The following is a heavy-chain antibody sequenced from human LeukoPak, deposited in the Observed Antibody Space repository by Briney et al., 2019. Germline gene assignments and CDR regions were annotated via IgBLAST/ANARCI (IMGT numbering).Heavy chain of an antibody. V-gene: IGHV3-48*02. D-gene: IGHD1-26*01. Sequence: PGGSLRLSCAASGFTFSTYSMNWVRQAPGKGLEWVSYISGGSRAIYYADSVKGRFTISGDNAKNSLYLQMNSLRDEDTAVYYCARDYSYASDIWGQGTTVTVSS. CDR1: GFTFSTYS. CDR2: ISGGSRAI. CDR3: ARDYSYASDI. J-gene: IGHJ3*02.